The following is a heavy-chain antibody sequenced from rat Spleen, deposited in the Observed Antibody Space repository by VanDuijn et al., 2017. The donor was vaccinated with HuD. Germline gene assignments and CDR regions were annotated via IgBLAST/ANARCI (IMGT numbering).Heavy chain of an antibody. J-gene: IGHJ4*01. CDR2: IWSNGGT. CDR1: GFSLTSYG. CDR3: VRVPYYFSGDPNFMDA. Sequence: QVQMKETGPGLVQTTQTLSVTCTVSGFSLTSYGVHWVRQAPGKGLEWRGVIWSNGGTDYNSGFKSRLSISRDTSKSQVFLKMNSLQTEDTATYYCVRVPYYFSGDPNFMDAWGQGVSVTVSS. D-gene: IGHD1-1*01. V-gene: IGHV2-77*01.